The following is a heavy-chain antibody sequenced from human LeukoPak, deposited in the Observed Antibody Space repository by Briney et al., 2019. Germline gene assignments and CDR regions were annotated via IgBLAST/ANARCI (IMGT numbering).Heavy chain of an antibody. CDR2: MSSSGSYI. D-gene: IGHD3-3*01. Sequence: PGGSLRLSCAASGSTFSSYSKNWVRQAPGKGLEWVSSMSSSGSYIHYADSVKGRFTISRDIGKKSLYLQMNSLRAEDTAVYFCARTDDFWSGYSDYWGQGTLVTVSS. CDR3: ARTDDFWSGYSDY. V-gene: IGHV3-21*01. CDR1: GSTFSSYS. J-gene: IGHJ4*02.